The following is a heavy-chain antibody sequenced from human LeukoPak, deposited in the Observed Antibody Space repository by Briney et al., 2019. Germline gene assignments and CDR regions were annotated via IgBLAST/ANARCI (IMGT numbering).Heavy chain of an antibody. CDR1: GFYFSAYL. CDR3: ARDLKGFNL. J-gene: IGHJ5*02. CDR2: IKQDGSQE. V-gene: IGHV3-7*04. Sequence: SGGSLRLSCVASGFYFSAYLMSWVRQAPGKGLEWVANIKQDGSQEFYLDSVKGRFTISRDNGNNSLYPHMSRLRIEDTAVYYCARDLKGFNLWGQGALVTVSS.